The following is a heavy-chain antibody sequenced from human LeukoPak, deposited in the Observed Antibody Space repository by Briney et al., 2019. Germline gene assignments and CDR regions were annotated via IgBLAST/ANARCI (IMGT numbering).Heavy chain of an antibody. D-gene: IGHD3-10*01. J-gene: IGHJ5*02. CDR1: GFTFSSYG. CDR2: ISGSGGST. V-gene: IGHV3-23*01. CDR3: ARGRVREANWFDP. Sequence: GGSLRLSCAASGFTFSSYGMSWVRQAPGKGLEWVSAISGSGGSTYYAGSVKGRFTISRDNSKNTLYLQMNSPRAEDTAVYYCARGRVREANWFDPWGQGTLVTVSS.